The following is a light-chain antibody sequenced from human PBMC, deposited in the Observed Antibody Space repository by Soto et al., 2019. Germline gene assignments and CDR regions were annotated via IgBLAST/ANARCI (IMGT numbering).Light chain of an antibody. CDR3: QQYDNWPLT. V-gene: IGKV3-15*01. CDR2: GTS. J-gene: IGKJ4*01. Sequence: EIVMMQSPATLSVSPGERATLSCRASQSVRDNLAWYQQQPGQPPRLLIYGTSIRATGIPARFSGGASGTEFTLTISSLQSEDLAVYYCQQYDNWPLTFGGGTKVEIK. CDR1: QSVRDN.